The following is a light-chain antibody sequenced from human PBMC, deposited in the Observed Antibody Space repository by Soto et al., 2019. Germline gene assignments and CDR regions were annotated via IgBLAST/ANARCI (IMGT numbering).Light chain of an antibody. J-gene: IGKJ4*01. CDR3: QQTNSFPLT. V-gene: IGKV1-12*01. Sequence: DIQMTQSPSSVSASVGDIVTITCRASPGISSWLAWYQQKQGKAPKLLIYAASSLQSGVPSSFSGSGSGTDCTLTIGSLQPEDFATHYCQQTNSFPLTSGGGTKVEIK. CDR2: AAS. CDR1: PGISSW.